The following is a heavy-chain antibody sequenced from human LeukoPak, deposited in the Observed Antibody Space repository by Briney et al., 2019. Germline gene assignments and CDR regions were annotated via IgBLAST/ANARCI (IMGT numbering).Heavy chain of an antibody. CDR1: GFTFSIYA. Sequence: GGSLRLSCAASGFTFSIYAMSWVRQAPGKGLEWVSAISGGGGSTYYADSVKGRFTISRDNSKNTLYLQMNSLRAEDTAVYYCAKYSSSWSDYFDYWGQGTLVTVSS. CDR3: AKYSSSWSDYFDY. CDR2: ISGGGGST. D-gene: IGHD6-13*01. V-gene: IGHV3-23*01. J-gene: IGHJ4*02.